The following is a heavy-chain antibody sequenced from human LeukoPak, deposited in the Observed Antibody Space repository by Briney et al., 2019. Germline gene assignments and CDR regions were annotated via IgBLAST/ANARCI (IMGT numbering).Heavy chain of an antibody. Sequence: PSETLSLTCTVSGGSISTSSYYWGWIRQPPGKGLEWIGSISYSGSTYYNASLKSRVTISADTPMNQFSLRLSSVTAADTAVYYCAAQTRERITMAWGQGTLVTVSS. CDR3: AAQTRERITMA. V-gene: IGHV4-39*01. CDR1: GGSISTSSYY. J-gene: IGHJ4*02. D-gene: IGHD3-10*01. CDR2: ISYSGST.